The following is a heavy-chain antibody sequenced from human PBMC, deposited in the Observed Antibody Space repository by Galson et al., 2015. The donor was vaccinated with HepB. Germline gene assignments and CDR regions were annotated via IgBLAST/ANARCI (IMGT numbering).Heavy chain of an antibody. CDR3: ARDLDYYGSGRGALDI. CDR2: IYYSGST. D-gene: IGHD3-10*01. V-gene: IGHV4-30-4*01. J-gene: IGHJ3*02. Sequence: TLSLTCTVSGGSISSGDYYWSWIRQPPGKGLEWIGYIYYSGSTYYNPSLKSRVTISVDTSKNQFSLKLSSVTAADTAVYYCARDLDYYGSGRGALDIWGQGTMVTVSS. CDR1: GGSISSGDYY.